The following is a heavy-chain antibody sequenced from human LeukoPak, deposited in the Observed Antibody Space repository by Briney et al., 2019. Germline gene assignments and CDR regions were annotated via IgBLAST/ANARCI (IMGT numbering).Heavy chain of an antibody. D-gene: IGHD3-3*01. CDR3: ARAQRFLEWLFYDY. Sequence: ETPSLTCTASGGSISSYYWSWIRQPPGKGLEWIGYIYYSGSTNYNPSLKSRVTISVDTSKNQFSLKLSSVTAADTAVYYCARAQRFLEWLFYDYWGQGTLVTVSS. V-gene: IGHV4-59*01. J-gene: IGHJ4*02. CDR1: GGSISSYY. CDR2: IYYSGST.